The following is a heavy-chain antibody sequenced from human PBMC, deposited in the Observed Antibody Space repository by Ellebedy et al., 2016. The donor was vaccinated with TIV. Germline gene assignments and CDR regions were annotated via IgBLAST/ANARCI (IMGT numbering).Heavy chain of an antibody. CDR2: INPNSGGT. J-gene: IGHJ4*02. D-gene: IGHD3-10*01. V-gene: IGHV1-2*02. CDR1: GYTFTDYY. Sequence: AASVKVSCKASGYTFTDYYIHWVRQAPGQGLEWMGWINPNSGGTNYAQKFQGRVTMTRDTSISTAYMELSRLSSYETAVFYCARGYGSRSDPESDFWGQGTLVAVSS. CDR3: ARGYGSRSDPESDF.